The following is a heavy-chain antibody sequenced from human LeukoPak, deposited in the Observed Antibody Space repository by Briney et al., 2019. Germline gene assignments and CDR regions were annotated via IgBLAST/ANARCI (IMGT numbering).Heavy chain of an antibody. J-gene: IGHJ4*02. V-gene: IGHV1-69*06. CDR2: IIPIFGTA. CDR1: GGTFSSYD. Sequence: ASVKVSCKASGGTFSSYDISWVRQAPGQGLEWMGGIIPIFGTANYAQKFQGRVTITADKSTSTAYMELSSLRSEDTAVYYCSRGRLSFDSSGYYHDYWGQGTLVTVSS. CDR3: SRGRLSFDSSGYYHDY. D-gene: IGHD3-22*01.